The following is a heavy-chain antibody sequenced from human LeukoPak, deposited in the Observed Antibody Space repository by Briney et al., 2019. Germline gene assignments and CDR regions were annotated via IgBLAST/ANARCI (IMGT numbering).Heavy chain of an antibody. D-gene: IGHD6-13*01. CDR1: GYTFSSYG. Sequence: ASVKVSCKASGYTFSSYGISWVRQAPGQGLEWMGWISAYNDNTNYAQKLQGRVTMTTDTSTSTAYMELRSLRSEDTAVYYCASLLGEQQLVFFSAFDIWGQGTMVTVSS. J-gene: IGHJ3*02. V-gene: IGHV1-18*01. CDR2: ISAYNDNT. CDR3: ASLLGEQQLVFFSAFDI.